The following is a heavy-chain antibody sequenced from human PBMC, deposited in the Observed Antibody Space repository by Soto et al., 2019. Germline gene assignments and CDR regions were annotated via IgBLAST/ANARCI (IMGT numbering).Heavy chain of an antibody. CDR3: ARMATFGSLNWFDH. V-gene: IGHV1-8*01. D-gene: IGHD3-16*01. CDR1: GYSFTNND. J-gene: IGHJ5*02. CDR2: MNPGSGDT. Sequence: ASVKVSGKASGYSFTNNDVSWVRQATGQGLEWMGWMNPGSGDTGYAQKFQGRVTMTRDISTATAYMELSSLRSDDTATYYCARMATFGSLNWFDHWGQGPLVTVSS.